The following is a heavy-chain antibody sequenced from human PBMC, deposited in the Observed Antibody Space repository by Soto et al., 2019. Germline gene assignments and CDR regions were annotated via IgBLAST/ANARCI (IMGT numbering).Heavy chain of an antibody. V-gene: IGHV2-70*01. J-gene: IGHJ2*01. CDR2: IDWDDDK. CDR3: DGLSWGRTWSALLRNRSSDL. Sequence: KCVSWIRQPPGKALEWLALIDWDDDKYYSTSLKTRLTISKDTSKNQVVLTMTNMDPVDTVTYACDGLSWGRTWSALLRNRSSDL. CDR1: KC. D-gene: IGHD1-1*01.